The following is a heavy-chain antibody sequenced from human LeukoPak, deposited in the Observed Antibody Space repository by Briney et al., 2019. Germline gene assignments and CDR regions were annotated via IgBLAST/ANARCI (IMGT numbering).Heavy chain of an antibody. CDR3: ARVLGDDSSGYYRYYFDY. CDR2: IIPIFGTA. CDR1: GGTFSSYA. V-gene: IGHV1-69*13. Sequence: GASVKVSCKASGGTFSSYAISWVRQAPGQGLEWMGGIIPIFGTANYAQKFQGRVTITADESTSIAYMELSSLRSEDTAVYYCARVLGDDSSGYYRYYFDYWGQGTLVTVSS. D-gene: IGHD3-22*01. J-gene: IGHJ4*02.